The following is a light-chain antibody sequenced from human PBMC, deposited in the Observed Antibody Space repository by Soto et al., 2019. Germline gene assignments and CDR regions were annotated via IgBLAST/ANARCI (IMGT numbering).Light chain of an antibody. J-gene: IGKJ4*01. CDR3: MKALQTPLT. V-gene: IGKV2-28*01. CDR1: QSLLHSNGYNY. Sequence: DIVMTQSPLSLPVTPGEPASISCRSSQSLLHSNGYNYLDWYLQKPGQSPHLLIYLGSNRASGVPDRFSGSGSGTDFTLKIIRVEAEDVGVYYCMKALQTPLTFGGGTKVEIK. CDR2: LGS.